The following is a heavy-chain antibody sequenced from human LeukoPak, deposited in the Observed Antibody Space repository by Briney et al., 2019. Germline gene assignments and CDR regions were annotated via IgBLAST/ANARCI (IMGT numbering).Heavy chain of an antibody. J-gene: IGHJ4*02. V-gene: IGHV3-21*06. D-gene: IGHD1-14*01. CDR3: ATETNGRHYDY. CDR1: GLTFSTSG. Sequence: PGGSLRLSCTASGLTFSTSGFNWVRQAPGKGLELVASIGPTGSDRYHADSIKGRFTTSRDNANNFLYLQMNSLRAEDTAVYYCATETNGRHYDYWGQGTLLTVSS. CDR2: IGPTGSDR.